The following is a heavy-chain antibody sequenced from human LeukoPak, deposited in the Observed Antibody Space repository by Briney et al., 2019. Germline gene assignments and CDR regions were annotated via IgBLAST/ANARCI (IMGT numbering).Heavy chain of an antibody. J-gene: IGHJ3*02. D-gene: IGHD1-7*01. CDR2: IYHSGST. Sequence: SETLSLTCTVSGGSISSGGYYWSWIRQPPGKGLEWIGYIYHSGSTYYNPSLKSRVTISVDRSKNQFSLKLSSVTAADTAVYYCARGLDGTTGAFDIWGQGTMVTVSS. V-gene: IGHV4-30-2*01. CDR3: ARGLDGTTGAFDI. CDR1: GGSISSGGYY.